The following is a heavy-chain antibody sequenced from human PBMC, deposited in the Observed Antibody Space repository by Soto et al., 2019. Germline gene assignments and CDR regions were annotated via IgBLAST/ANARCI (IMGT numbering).Heavy chain of an antibody. J-gene: IGHJ3*02. Sequence: GGSLRLSCAASRFTFSTYWMHWVRQVPGKGLVWVSRINSDGSSTTYADSVKGRFTISRDNAKNTLYLQMNSLRAEDTAVYYCARLRSTTLGGGDAFDTWGQGTMVTVS. CDR1: RFTFSTYW. CDR3: ARLRSTTLGGGDAFDT. D-gene: IGHD4-17*01. CDR2: INSDGSST. V-gene: IGHV3-74*03.